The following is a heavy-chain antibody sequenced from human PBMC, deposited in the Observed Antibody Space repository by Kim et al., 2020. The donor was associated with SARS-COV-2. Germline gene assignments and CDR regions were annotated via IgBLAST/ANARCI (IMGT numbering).Heavy chain of an antibody. CDR1: GFTFSSYG. V-gene: IGHV3-33*05. J-gene: IGHJ6*04. CDR3: ARDHHYYDNLTGYTAGFQYYYYYGMDV. D-gene: IGHD3-9*01. Sequence: GGSLRLSCAASGFTFSSYGMHWVRQAPGKVLEWVAVISYDGSNKYDADSVKGRFTISRDNSKNTLYHQINSLRAEDTAEYYCARDHHYYDNLTGYTAGFQYYYYYGMDVCGTGTTVTVSS. CDR2: ISYDGSNK.